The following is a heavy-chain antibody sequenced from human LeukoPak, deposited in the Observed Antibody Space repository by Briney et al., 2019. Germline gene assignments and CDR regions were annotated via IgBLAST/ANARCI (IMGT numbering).Heavy chain of an antibody. CDR1: GGSISSSSYY. J-gene: IGHJ5*02. D-gene: IGHD6-13*01. CDR3: AREWYSSSRGWFDP. Sequence: SETLSLTCTVSGGSISSSSYYWGWIRQPPGKGLEWIGSIYYSGSTYYNPSLKSRVTISVDTSKNQFSLKLSSVTAADTAVYYCAREWYSSSRGWFDPWGQGTLVTVSS. V-gene: IGHV4-39*02. CDR2: IYYSGST.